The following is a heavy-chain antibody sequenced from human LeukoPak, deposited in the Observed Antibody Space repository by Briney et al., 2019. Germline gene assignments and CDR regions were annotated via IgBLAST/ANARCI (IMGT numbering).Heavy chain of an antibody. Sequence: GGSLRLSCAASGFTFSCYAMTWVRQAPGKGLEWVSAITGGGDTTYYADSVKGRFTISRDNSKNTLYLQMNNLRAEDTAIYYCAKAANYDILTGYYLDYWGQGTLVAVSS. D-gene: IGHD3-9*01. J-gene: IGHJ4*02. V-gene: IGHV3-23*01. CDR1: GFTFSCYA. CDR3: AKAANYDILTGYYLDY. CDR2: ITGGGDTT.